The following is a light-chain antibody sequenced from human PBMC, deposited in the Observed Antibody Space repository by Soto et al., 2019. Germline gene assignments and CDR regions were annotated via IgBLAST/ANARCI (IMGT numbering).Light chain of an antibody. V-gene: IGKV1-13*02. J-gene: IGKJ1*01. CDR2: DAS. CDR3: QQYETFSGT. CDR1: QGISRA. Sequence: AIQLTQSPSSLSASVGDSVTITCRASQGISRALAWYQQKPGRPPKVLIYDASTLPRGVPSRFSGSGSGTKFTLTIASLQPDDFATYYCQQYETFSGTFGPGTKVDIK.